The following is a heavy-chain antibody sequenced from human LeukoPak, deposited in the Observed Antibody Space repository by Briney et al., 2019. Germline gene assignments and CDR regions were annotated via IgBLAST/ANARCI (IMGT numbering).Heavy chain of an antibody. Sequence: PSQTLSLTCTVSGGSISSGGYYWSWIRLHPGKGLEWIGYIYYSGSTYYNPSLKSRVTISVDTSKNQFSLKLSSVTAADTAVYYCVRASAAGTHLDYWGQGTLVTVSS. J-gene: IGHJ4*02. D-gene: IGHD6-13*01. CDR1: GGSISSGGYY. CDR2: IYYSGST. V-gene: IGHV4-31*03. CDR3: VRASAAGTHLDY.